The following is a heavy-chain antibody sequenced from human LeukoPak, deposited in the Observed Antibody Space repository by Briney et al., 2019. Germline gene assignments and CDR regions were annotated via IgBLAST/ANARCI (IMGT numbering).Heavy chain of an antibody. J-gene: IGHJ4*02. CDR3: AKKAANYDILTGYYSQQYYFDY. Sequence: PGGSLRLSCAASGFTFSDYYMSWIRQAPGKGLEWVSYISSSGSTIYYADSVKGRFTISRDNAKNTLYLQMNSLRAEDTAVYYCAKKAANYDILTGYYSQQYYFDYWGQGTLVTVSS. V-gene: IGHV3-11*01. D-gene: IGHD3-9*01. CDR2: ISSSGSTI. CDR1: GFTFSDYY.